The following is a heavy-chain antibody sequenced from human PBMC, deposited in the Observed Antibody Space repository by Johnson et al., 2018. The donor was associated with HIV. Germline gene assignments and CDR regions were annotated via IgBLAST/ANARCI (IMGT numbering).Heavy chain of an antibody. CDR3: AKLHCAGGVCNFDILYDAFDT. D-gene: IGHD2-8*02. CDR2: ISYDGSKR. J-gene: IGHJ3*02. CDR1: GFTFSNFG. Sequence: QEQLVESGGGVVQPGRSLRLSCAASGFTFSNFGIHWVRQAPGKGLEWVAVISYDGSKRYYVDSVKGRFTISRDNSKNTLYLQMTRLRADDTAVYYCAKLHCAGGVCNFDILYDAFDTWGHGTMVTVSS. V-gene: IGHV3-30*18.